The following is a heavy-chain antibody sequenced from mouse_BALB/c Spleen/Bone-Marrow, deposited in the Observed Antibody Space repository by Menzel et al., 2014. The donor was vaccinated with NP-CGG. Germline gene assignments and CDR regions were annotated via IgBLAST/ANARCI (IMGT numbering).Heavy chain of an antibody. CDR1: GFTFSSFG. J-gene: IGHJ2*01. D-gene: IGHD1-1*01. Sequence: EVHLVESGGGLVQPGGSRKLSCAASGFTFSSFGMHWVRQAPEKGLEWVAYISSGSSNIYYADTVKGRFTISRDNPKNTLFLQMTSLRSEDTAMYYCAGAAITTVVAGYWGQGTTLTVSS. V-gene: IGHV5-17*02. CDR2: ISSGSSNI. CDR3: AGAAITTVVAGY.